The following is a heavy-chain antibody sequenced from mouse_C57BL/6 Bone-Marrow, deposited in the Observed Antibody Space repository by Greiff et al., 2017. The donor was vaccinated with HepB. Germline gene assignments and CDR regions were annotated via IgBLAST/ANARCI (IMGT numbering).Heavy chain of an antibody. Sequence: EVKVEESGGGLVQPGGSLSLSCAASGFTFTDYYMSWVRQPPGKALEWLGFIRNKANGYTTEYSASVKGRFTISRDNSQSILYLQMNALRAEDSATYYCASLYGNFDYWGQGTTLTVSS. CDR3: ASLYGNFDY. J-gene: IGHJ2*01. D-gene: IGHD2-1*01. CDR2: IRNKANGYTT. V-gene: IGHV7-3*01. CDR1: GFTFTDYY.